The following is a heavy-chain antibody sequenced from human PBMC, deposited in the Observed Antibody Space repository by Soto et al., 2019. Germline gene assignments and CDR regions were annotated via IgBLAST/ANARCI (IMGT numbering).Heavy chain of an antibody. J-gene: IGHJ3*02. CDR1: GFTFSSYW. D-gene: IGHD6-13*01. Sequence: GGSLRLSCAASGFTFSSYWMHWVRQATGKGLVWVSRINSDGSSTSYADSVKGRFTISRDNAKNTLYLQMNSLRAEDTAVYYCAPLTIAAAGNDAFDIWGQGTMVTVSS. CDR2: INSDGSST. V-gene: IGHV3-74*01. CDR3: APLTIAAAGNDAFDI.